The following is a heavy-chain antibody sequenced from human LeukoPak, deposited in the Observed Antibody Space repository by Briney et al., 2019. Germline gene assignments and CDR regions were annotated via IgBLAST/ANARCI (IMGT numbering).Heavy chain of an antibody. Sequence: GGSLRLSCAASGFTFSNAWMSWVRQAPGKGLEWVGRIKSKTDGGTTDYAAPVKGRFTISRDDSKNTLYLQMNSLKTEDTAVYYCAKAATVVTWDYWGQGTLVTVSS. V-gene: IGHV3-15*01. D-gene: IGHD4-23*01. CDR3: AKAATVVTWDY. CDR1: GFTFSNAW. J-gene: IGHJ4*02. CDR2: IKSKTDGGTT.